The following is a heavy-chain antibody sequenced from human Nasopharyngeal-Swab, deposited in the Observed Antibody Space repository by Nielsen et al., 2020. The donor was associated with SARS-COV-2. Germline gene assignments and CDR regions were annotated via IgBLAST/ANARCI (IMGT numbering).Heavy chain of an antibody. CDR1: GFTFSSYS. Sequence: GESLKISCAASGFTFSSYSMNWVRQAPGKGLEWVSSISSSGSYIYYADSVKGRFTISRDNAKSSLYLQVNSLRAEDTAVYYCAKEGYSGSYPAYYFDYWGQGTLVTVSS. CDR3: AKEGYSGSYPAYYFDY. D-gene: IGHD1-26*01. J-gene: IGHJ4*02. CDR2: ISSSGSYI. V-gene: IGHV3-21*04.